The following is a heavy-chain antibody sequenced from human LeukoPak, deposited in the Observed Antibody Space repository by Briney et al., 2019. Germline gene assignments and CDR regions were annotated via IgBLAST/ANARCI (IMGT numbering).Heavy chain of an antibody. Sequence: GGSPRLSCAASGFTFSSYGMHWVRQAPGKGLEWVAVIWYDGSNKYYADSVKGRFTISRDNSKNTLYLQMNSLRAEDTAVYYCARGSGYYYYYGMDVWGQGTTVTVSS. CDR3: ARGSGYYYYYGMDV. V-gene: IGHV3-33*01. CDR2: IWYDGSNK. CDR1: GFTFSSYG. J-gene: IGHJ6*02.